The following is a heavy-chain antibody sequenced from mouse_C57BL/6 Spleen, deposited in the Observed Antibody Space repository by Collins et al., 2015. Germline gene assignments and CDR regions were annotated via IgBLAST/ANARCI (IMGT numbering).Heavy chain of an antibody. V-gene: IGHV1-76*01. J-gene: IGHJ4*01. CDR1: TDYY. CDR2: IYPGSGNT. D-gene: IGHD2-4*01. CDR3: ARYDYDGYYAMDY. Sequence: TDYYINWVKQRPGQGLEWIARIYPGSGNTYYNEKFKGKATLTAEKSSSTAYMQLSSLTSEDSAVYFCARYDYDGYYAMDYWGQGTSVTVSS.